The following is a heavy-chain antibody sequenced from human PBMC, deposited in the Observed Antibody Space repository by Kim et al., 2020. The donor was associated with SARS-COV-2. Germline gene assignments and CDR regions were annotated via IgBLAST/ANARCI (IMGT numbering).Heavy chain of an antibody. CDR2: ISYSGNS. J-gene: IGHJ4*02. CDR3: AGGQPLDY. CDR1: GGSIRSGGKF. Sequence: SETLSLTCSVSGGSIRSGGKFWTWIRQHPAKGLEWIGYISYSGNSHYSPSLRSRVSISLQTSENQFSLELTSVTAADTAVYYCAGGQPLDYCGQGILVSV. D-gene: IGHD2-2*01. V-gene: IGHV4-31*03.